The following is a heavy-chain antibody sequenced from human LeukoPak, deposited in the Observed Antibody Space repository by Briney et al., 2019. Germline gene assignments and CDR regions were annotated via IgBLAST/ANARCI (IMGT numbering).Heavy chain of an antibody. J-gene: IGHJ4*02. D-gene: IGHD3-10*01. CDR2: INHSGSI. V-gene: IGHV4-34*01. CDR3: ASSYYYGSGSYRPFYFVY. Sequence: SETLSLTCAVYGESFSGYYWSWIRQPPGKGLEWIGEINHSGSINYNPSLKSRVTVSVDTSKNQFSLKLSSVTAADTAVYYCASSYYYGSGSYRPFYFVYWGQGTLVTVSS. CDR1: GESFSGYY.